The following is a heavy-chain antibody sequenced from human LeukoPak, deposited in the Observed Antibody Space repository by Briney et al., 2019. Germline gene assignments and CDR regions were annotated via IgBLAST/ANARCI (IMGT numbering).Heavy chain of an antibody. CDR2: IIPILGIA. J-gene: IGHJ4*02. V-gene: IGHV1-69*04. CDR1: GDTFSSYA. D-gene: IGHD4-11*01. CDR3: ARDTPGLDYNTFDY. Sequence: SVKVSCTASGDTFSSYAISWVRQAPGQGLEWMGRIIPILGIANYAQKFQGRVTITADKSTSTAYMELSSLRSEDTAVYYCARDTPGLDYNTFDYWGQGTLVTVSS.